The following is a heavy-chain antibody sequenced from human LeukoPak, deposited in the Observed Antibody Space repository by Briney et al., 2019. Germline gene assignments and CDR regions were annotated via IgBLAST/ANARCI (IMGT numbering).Heavy chain of an antibody. J-gene: IGHJ3*02. CDR2: IYTSGST. D-gene: IGHD6-13*01. Sequence: SETLSLTCTVSRGSISSYYWSWIRQPAGKGLEWIGRIYTSGSTNYNPSLKSRVTMSVDTSKNQFSLKLSSVTAADTAVYYCARGGAAAGTDAFDIWGQGTMVTVSS. CDR1: RGSISSYY. CDR3: ARGGAAAGTDAFDI. V-gene: IGHV4-4*07.